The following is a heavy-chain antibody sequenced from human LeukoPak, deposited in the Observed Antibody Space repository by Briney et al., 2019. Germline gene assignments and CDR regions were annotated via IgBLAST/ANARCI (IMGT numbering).Heavy chain of an antibody. CDR3: ARMDIVVVPAVDPLDY. V-gene: IGHV1-18*01. Sequence: GASVKVSCKASGYTFTSYGISWVRQAPGQGLEWMGWISAYNGNTNYAQKLQGRVTMTTDTSTSTAYMELRSLRSDDTAVYYCARMDIVVVPAVDPLDYWGQGTLVTVSS. D-gene: IGHD2-2*03. J-gene: IGHJ4*02. CDR1: GYTFTSYG. CDR2: ISAYNGNT.